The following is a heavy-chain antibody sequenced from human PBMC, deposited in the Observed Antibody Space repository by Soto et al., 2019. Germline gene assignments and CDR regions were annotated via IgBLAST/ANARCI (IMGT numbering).Heavy chain of an antibody. J-gene: IGHJ6*02. CDR1: GYSFTNYW. CDR3: ARFSGSLHYYYYYDMDV. Sequence: GESLKISCQGSGYSFTNYWINWVRQMPGKGLEWMGRIDPSDSYTDYSPSFQGHVIISTDKSINTAYLQWSSLKASDTAMYYCARFSGSLHYYYYYDMDVWGQGTTVTVSS. D-gene: IGHD1-26*01. V-gene: IGHV5-10-1*01. CDR2: IDPSDSYT.